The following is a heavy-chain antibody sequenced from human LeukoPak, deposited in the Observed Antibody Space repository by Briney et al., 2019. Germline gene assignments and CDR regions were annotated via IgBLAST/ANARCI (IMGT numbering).Heavy chain of an antibody. V-gene: IGHV4-34*01. CDR3: ARGLEDRISIFGVVKFYYFDF. J-gene: IGHJ4*02. CDR2: IDHSGSS. D-gene: IGHD3-3*01. CDR1: GGSFSNYY. Sequence: SETLSLTCAVYGGSFSNYYLTWIRQPPGKGLEWIGEIDHSGSSHYNPSLKSRVTISVDTSKNQLSLKLSSVTAADTAVYYCARGLEDRISIFGVVKFYYFDFWGQGTLVTVSS.